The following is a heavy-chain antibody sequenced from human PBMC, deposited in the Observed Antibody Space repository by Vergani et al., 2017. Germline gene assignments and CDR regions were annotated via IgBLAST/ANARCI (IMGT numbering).Heavy chain of an antibody. CDR1: GFTFDDYA. CDR2: ISWNSGSI. V-gene: IGHV3-9*01. J-gene: IGHJ5*02. CDR3: VRDRGCSSTSCYSDWFDP. D-gene: IGHD2-2*01. Sequence: EVQLVESGGGLVQPGRSLRLSCAASGFTFDDYAMHWVRQAPGKGLEWVSGISWNSGSIGYADSVKGRFTISRDNAKNSLYLQMNSLRAEDTAVYYCVRDRGCSSTSCYSDWFDPWGQGTLVTVSS.